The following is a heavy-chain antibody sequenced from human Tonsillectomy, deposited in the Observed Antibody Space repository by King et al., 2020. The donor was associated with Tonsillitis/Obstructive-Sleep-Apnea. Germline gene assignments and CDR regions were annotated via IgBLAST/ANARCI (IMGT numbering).Heavy chain of an antibody. CDR1: GFTFSSCD. CDR2: IGTAGDT. Sequence: VQLVESGGGLVQPGGSLRLSCAASGFTFSSCDMHWVRQATGKGLEWVSAIGTAGDTYYPGSVKGRFTISRENAKNSLYLQMNSLRAGDTAVYYCARAVVPAAITLWFDPWGQGTLVTVSS. CDR3: ARAVVPAAITLWFDP. D-gene: IGHD2-2*01. V-gene: IGHV3-13*04. J-gene: IGHJ5*02.